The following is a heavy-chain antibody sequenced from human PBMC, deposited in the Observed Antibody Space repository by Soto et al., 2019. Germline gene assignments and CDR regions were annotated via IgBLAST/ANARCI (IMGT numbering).Heavy chain of an antibody. CDR3: ARGGVNYDILTGYYKGYDY. V-gene: IGHV3-23*01. D-gene: IGHD3-9*01. Sequence: GGSLRLSCAASGFTFSSYAMSWVRQAPGKGLEWVSAISGSGGSTYYADSVKGRFTISRDNSKNTLYLQMNSLRAEDTDVYYCARGGVNYDILTGYYKGYDYWGQGTLVTVSS. J-gene: IGHJ4*02. CDR1: GFTFSSYA. CDR2: ISGSGGST.